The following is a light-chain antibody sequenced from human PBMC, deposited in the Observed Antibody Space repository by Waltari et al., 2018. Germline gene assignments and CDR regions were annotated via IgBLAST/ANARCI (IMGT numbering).Light chain of an antibody. CDR3: LLSYSGSWV. CDR1: TGDVTSGPY. V-gene: IGLV7-46*01. J-gene: IGLJ3*02. Sequence: QTVVTQEPSLTVSPGGPVTLTCASSTGDVTSGPYPYWFQQKPGQAPRTLIYETSNKHSWTPARFSGSLLGGKAALTLSGAQAEDEADYYCLLSYSGSWVFGGGTKLTVL. CDR2: ETS.